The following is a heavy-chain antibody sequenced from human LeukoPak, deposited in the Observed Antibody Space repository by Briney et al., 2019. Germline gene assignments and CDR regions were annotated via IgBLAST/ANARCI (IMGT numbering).Heavy chain of an antibody. CDR1: EFTFSNYA. D-gene: IGHD1-26*01. CDR2: IYHSGIT. J-gene: IGHJ4*02. CDR3: ARRGGVFSGNFYLNYFDH. V-gene: IGHV4-4*02. Sequence: GSLRLSCAASEFTFSNYALHWVRQPPGKGLEWIGEIYHSGITNYNPPLKSRVTISVDKSNNQFSLRLSSVTAADTAVYYCARRGGVFSGNFYLNYFDHWGQGILVTVSP.